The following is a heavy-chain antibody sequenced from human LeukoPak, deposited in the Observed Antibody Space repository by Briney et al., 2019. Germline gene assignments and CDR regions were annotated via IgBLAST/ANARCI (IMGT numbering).Heavy chain of an antibody. Sequence: GGSLRLSCAASGFTVSSNYMSWVRQAPGKGLEWVSVIYSGGSTYYADSVKGRFTISRDNAKNSLYLQMNSLRAEDTAVYYCARDDDYVWGSYRNHLFDYWGQGTLVTVSS. CDR1: GFTVSSNY. CDR3: ARDDDYVWGSYRNHLFDY. J-gene: IGHJ4*02. CDR2: IYSGGST. V-gene: IGHV3-66*01. D-gene: IGHD3-16*02.